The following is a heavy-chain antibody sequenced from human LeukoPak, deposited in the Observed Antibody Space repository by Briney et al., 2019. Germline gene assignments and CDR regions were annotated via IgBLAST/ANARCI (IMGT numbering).Heavy chain of an antibody. CDR1: GFTFSSYA. CDR3: ARGGAYYDFWSGYYNPDY. CDR2: ISYDGSNK. Sequence: GGSLRLSCAASGFTFSSYAMHWVRQAPGKGLEWVAVISYDGSNKYYAYSVKGRFTISRDNSKNTLYLQMNSLRAEDTAVYYCARGGAYYDFWSGYYNPDYWGQGTLVTVSS. V-gene: IGHV3-30-3*01. D-gene: IGHD3-3*01. J-gene: IGHJ4*02.